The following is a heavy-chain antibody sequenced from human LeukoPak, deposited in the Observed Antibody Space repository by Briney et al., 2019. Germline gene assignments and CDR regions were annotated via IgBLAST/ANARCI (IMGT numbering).Heavy chain of an antibody. J-gene: IGHJ4*02. V-gene: IGHV1-18*01. D-gene: IGHD3-10*01. CDR1: GYSFTLYG. CDR3: ARVTSIRGVRGVNRNFDH. CDR2: ISGYNGNA. Sequence: GASVKVSCKASGYSFTLYGITWVRHAPGQGLEWMGWISGYNGNANYAQKFQGRVTMTIDTSTTTAYTELRSLRSDDTAVYYCARVTSIRGVRGVNRNFDHWGQGTLVTVSS.